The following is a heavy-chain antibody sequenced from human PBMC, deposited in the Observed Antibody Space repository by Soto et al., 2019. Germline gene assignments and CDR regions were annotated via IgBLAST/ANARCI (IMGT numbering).Heavy chain of an antibody. V-gene: IGHV3-48*03. J-gene: IGHJ6*02. CDR1: GFTFSSYE. D-gene: IGHD5-18*01. CDR2: ISSSGSTI. CDR3: ARXLRGYSYGYKGSYGMDV. Sequence: PGGSLRLSCAASGFTFSSYEMNWVRQAPGKGLERVSYISSSGSTIYYADSVKGRFTISRDNAKNSLYLQMNSLRAEDTAVYYCARXLRGYSYGYKGSYGMDVWGQGTTVTVSS.